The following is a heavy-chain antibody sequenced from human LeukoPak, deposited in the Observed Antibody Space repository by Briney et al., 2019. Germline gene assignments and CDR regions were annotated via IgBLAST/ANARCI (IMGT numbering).Heavy chain of an antibody. CDR1: GFTFSSYA. CDR2: IKQDGSEK. CDR3: AAQWDQDY. V-gene: IGHV3-7*01. Sequence: GGSLRLSCAASGFTFSSYAMHWVRQAPGKGLEWVANIKQDGSEKYYVDSVKGRFTISRDNAKNSLYLQMNSLRAEDTAVYYCAAQWDQDYWGQGTLVTVSS. D-gene: IGHD1-26*01. J-gene: IGHJ4*02.